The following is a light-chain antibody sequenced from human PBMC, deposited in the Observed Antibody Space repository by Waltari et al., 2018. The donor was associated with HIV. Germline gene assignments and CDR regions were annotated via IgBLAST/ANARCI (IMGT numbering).Light chain of an antibody. CDR2: AAS. CDR3: QQANSFPFT. J-gene: IGKJ3*01. Sequence: DIQMTQSPSSVSASVGDRVTITCRASQRISTWLVWYQQKPGKAPKLLIYAASSLQSGVPSRFSGSGSGTDFTLTISSLQPEDFATYYCQQANSFPFTFGPGTKVDIK. CDR1: QRISTW. V-gene: IGKV1-12*01.